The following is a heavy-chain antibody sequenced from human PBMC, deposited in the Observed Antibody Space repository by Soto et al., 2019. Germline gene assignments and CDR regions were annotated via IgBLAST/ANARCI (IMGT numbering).Heavy chain of an antibody. V-gene: IGHV4-30-4*01. CDR1: GGSISSGDYY. CDR3: ARGTTYYDILTGYYDDYFDY. Sequence: SETLSLTCTVSGGSISSGDYYWSWIRQPPGKGLEWIGYIYYSGSTYYNPSLKSRVTISVDTSKNQFSLKLSSVTVADTAVYYCARGTTYYDILTGYYDDYFDYWGQGTLVTVSS. CDR2: IYYSGST. D-gene: IGHD3-9*01. J-gene: IGHJ4*02.